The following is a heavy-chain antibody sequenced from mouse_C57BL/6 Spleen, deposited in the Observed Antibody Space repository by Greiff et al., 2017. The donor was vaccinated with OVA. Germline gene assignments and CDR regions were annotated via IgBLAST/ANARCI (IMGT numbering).Heavy chain of an antibody. CDR3: ARSNGDYAMYY. J-gene: IGHJ4*01. Sequence: EVQGVESGGGLVQPGGSLKLSCAASGFTFSDYYMYWVRQTPEKRLEWVAYISNGGGNTYYPDTVKGRFTISRDNAKNTLYLQMSPLKSEDTAMYYCARSNGDYAMYYWGQGTSVTVAS. CDR1: GFTFSDYY. CDR2: ISNGGGNT. V-gene: IGHV5-12*01.